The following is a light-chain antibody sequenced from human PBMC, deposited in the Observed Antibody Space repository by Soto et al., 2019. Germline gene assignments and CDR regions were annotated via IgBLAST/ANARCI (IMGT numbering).Light chain of an antibody. Sequence: DIQMTQSPSSLSASVGDRVTITCQASQDISNYLNWYQQKPGKAPKLLIYDASNLETGVPSRFSGSGSGTDFTCTMSSLQPEDIATDYCQQYDNLPFTFGGRTKVEIK. CDR2: DAS. V-gene: IGKV1-33*01. CDR3: QQYDNLPFT. CDR1: QDISNY. J-gene: IGKJ4*01.